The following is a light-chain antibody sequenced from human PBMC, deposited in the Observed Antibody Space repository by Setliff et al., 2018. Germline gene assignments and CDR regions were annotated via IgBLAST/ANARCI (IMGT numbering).Light chain of an antibody. J-gene: IGLJ1*01. CDR3: SSYAGSLYV. Sequence: QSVLTQPPSASGSPGRSVTISCTGTSSDVGGYNYVSWYQQHPGKAPKLMIYEVSKRPSGVPDRFSGSKSGNTASLTVSGLQAEDEADYYCSSYAGSLYVFGTGT. V-gene: IGLV2-8*01. CDR1: SSDVGGYNY. CDR2: EVS.